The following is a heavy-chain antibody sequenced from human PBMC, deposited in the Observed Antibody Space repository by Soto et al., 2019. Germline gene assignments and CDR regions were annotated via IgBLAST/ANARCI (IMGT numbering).Heavy chain of an antibody. J-gene: IGHJ6*02. CDR1: GGSISGYY. CDR2: IYYSGST. Sequence: SETLSLTCTVSGGSISGYYWIWIRQPPGKGLEWIGYIYYSGSTNYNPSLKSRVTISVDTSKNQFSLKLSSVTAADTAVYYCARGGSSSWYGYYYYGMDVWGQGTTVTVSS. V-gene: IGHV4-59*01. CDR3: ARGGSSSWYGYYYYGMDV. D-gene: IGHD6-13*01.